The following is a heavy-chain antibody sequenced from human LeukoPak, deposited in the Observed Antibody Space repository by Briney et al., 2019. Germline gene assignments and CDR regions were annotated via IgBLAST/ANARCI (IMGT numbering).Heavy chain of an antibody. Sequence: PGGSLRLSCAASGFTVSSNYMSWVRQAPGKGLEWVSVIYSGGSTYYADSVKGRFTISRDNSKNTLYLQMNSLRAEDTAVYYCARVSSSGWYLTAFDIWGQGTMVTVSS. D-gene: IGHD6-19*01. CDR3: ARVSSSGWYLTAFDI. J-gene: IGHJ3*02. CDR1: GFTVSSNY. CDR2: IYSGGST. V-gene: IGHV3-53*01.